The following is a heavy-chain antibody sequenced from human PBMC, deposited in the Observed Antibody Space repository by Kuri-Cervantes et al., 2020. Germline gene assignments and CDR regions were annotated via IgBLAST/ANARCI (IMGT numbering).Heavy chain of an antibody. Sequence: LSLTCVASGFTFNKYAMIWVRQAPGKGLEAFSSISGSGDDTYYSDSVKGRFTISRDNAKNSLYLQMNSLRAEDTAVYYCARVPPLGLQPNPYFDYWGQGTLVTVSS. J-gene: IGHJ4*02. CDR3: ARVPPLGLQPNPYFDY. D-gene: IGHD4-11*01. V-gene: IGHV3-21*01. CDR1: GFTFNKYA. CDR2: ISGSGDDT.